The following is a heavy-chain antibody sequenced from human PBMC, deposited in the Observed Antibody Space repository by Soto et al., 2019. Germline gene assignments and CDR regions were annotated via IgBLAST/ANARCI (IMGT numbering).Heavy chain of an antibody. V-gene: IGHV4-4*02. J-gene: IGHJ5*01. CDR1: SGSLSSHNW. CDR2: ISHSWST. CDR3: ARRGYYFGSGSFFDS. D-gene: IGHD3-10*01. Sequence: QVQLQASGPGLVKPSGTLSLTCAVSSGSLSSHNWWSWVRQPPGKGPECIGEISHSWSTNYNPSLKRRVTLSVDKSKNPFALNLSSVTAADTAVYYCARRGYYFGSGSFFDSWGQGTLVTVSS.